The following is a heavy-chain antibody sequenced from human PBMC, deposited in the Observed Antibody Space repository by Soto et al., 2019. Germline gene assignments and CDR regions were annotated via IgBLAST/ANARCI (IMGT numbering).Heavy chain of an antibody. CDR3: ARGAPLLGFGEKVYYGMDV. V-gene: IGHV4-59*01. CDR2: IYYSGST. CDR1: GGSISSYY. D-gene: IGHD3-10*01. Sequence: PSETLSLTCTVSGGSISSYYWSWIRQPPGKGLEWIGYIYYSGSTNYNPSLKSRVTISVDTSKNQFSLKLSSVTAADTAVYYCARGAPLLGFGEKVYYGMDVWGQGTTVTVSS. J-gene: IGHJ6*02.